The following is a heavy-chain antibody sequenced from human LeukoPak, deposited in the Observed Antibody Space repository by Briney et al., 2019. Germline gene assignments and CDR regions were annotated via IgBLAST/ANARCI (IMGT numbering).Heavy chain of an antibody. CDR1: GGSISSSSYH. D-gene: IGHD3-10*01. V-gene: IGHV4-39*01. J-gene: IGHJ4*02. CDR2: IYHSGST. Sequence: PSETLSLTCTVSGGSISSSSYHWGWIRQPPGKGLEWIGSIYHSGSTYYNSSLKSRVTISVDTSKNQFSLKLSSVTAADTAVYYCVRFYGSGSYPDYWGQGTLVTVSS. CDR3: VRFYGSGSYPDY.